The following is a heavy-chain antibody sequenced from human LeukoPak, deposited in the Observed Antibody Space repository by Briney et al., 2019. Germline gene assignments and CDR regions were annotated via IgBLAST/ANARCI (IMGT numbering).Heavy chain of an antibody. CDR3: AREPTAVAGFDY. CDR1: GFTFSSYS. V-gene: IGHV3-21*01. CDR2: ISSSSSYI. Sequence: GGSLRLSCAASGFTFSSYSMNWVRQAPGKGLEWVSSISSSSSYIYYADSVKGRFTTSRDNAKNSLYLQMNSLRAEDTAVYYCAREPTAVAGFDYWGQGTLVTVSS. D-gene: IGHD6-19*01. J-gene: IGHJ4*02.